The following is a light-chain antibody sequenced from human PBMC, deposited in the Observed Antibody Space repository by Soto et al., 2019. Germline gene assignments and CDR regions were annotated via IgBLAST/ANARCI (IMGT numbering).Light chain of an antibody. Sequence: DIQMTQSPSTLSASVGDRVTITCRASQSLSSWLAWYQQKPGKAPKLLIYDASNLESGVPSRFSGSGSGTEFTLTISSLQPDDFATYYCQQYNSYPWTCGQGTKVEIK. J-gene: IGKJ1*01. CDR3: QQYNSYPWT. V-gene: IGKV1-5*01. CDR1: QSLSSW. CDR2: DAS.